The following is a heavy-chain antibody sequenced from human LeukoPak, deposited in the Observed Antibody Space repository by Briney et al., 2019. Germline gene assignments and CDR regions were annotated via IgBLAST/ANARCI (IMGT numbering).Heavy chain of an antibody. J-gene: IGHJ4*02. Sequence: PSETLSLTCTVSGDSMNEYYWSWVRQPPGQGLEWIGYVYYSGSTTYNPSLKSRVNITIDTSKNQFSLTLTSVTAADTAVYYCARGTRYFDDFFDYWGQGTLVTVSS. CDR1: GDSMNEYY. D-gene: IGHD3-9*01. V-gene: IGHV4-59*01. CDR3: ARGTRYFDDFFDY. CDR2: VYYSGST.